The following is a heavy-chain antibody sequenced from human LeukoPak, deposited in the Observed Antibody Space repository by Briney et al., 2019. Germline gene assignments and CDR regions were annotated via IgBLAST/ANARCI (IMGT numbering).Heavy chain of an antibody. J-gene: IGHJ5*02. CDR1: GGTFSSYA. CDR3: ARLAALGDWFDP. V-gene: IGHV1-69*05. Sequence: VASVKVSCKASGGTFSSYAISWVRQAPGQGLEWMGRIIPIFGTANYAQKFQGRVTITTDESTSTAYMELSSLRSEDTAVYYCARLAALGDWFDPWGEGTLVTVSS. CDR2: IIPIFGTA. D-gene: IGHD6-6*01.